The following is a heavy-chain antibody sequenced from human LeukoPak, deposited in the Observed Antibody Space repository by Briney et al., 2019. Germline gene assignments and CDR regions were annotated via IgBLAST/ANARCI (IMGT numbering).Heavy chain of an antibody. CDR1: GYTFTSYG. Sequence: ASVKVSCKASGYTFTSYGISWVRQAPGLGLEWMGWISANNGNTNYAQKFQGRLTMTTDTSTNTAYMELRSLRPDDTAVYYCARDFFHGHCSGLTCFLLDSWGQGSLVTVSS. J-gene: IGHJ4*02. CDR2: ISANNGNT. V-gene: IGHV1-18*01. CDR3: ARDFFHGHCSGLTCFLLDS. D-gene: IGHD2-15*01.